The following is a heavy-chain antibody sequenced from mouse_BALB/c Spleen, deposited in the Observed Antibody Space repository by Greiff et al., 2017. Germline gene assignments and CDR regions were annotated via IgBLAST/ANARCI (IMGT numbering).Heavy chain of an antibody. Sequence: EVKLMESGPGLVKPSQSLSLTCTVTGYSITSDYAWNWIRQFPGNKLEWMGYISYSGSTRYNPSLKSRISITRDTSKNQFFLQLNSVTTEDTATYYCARGGPYGYDVVSFAYWGQGTLVTVSA. V-gene: IGHV3-2*02. CDR1: GYSITSDYA. J-gene: IGHJ3*01. CDR2: ISYSGST. D-gene: IGHD2-2*01. CDR3: ARGGPYGYDVVSFAY.